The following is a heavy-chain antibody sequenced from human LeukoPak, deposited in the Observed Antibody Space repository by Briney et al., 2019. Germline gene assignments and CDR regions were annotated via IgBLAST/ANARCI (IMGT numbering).Heavy chain of an antibody. CDR2: ISRSGNTI. Sequence: GGSLRLSCAASGFTFSTYEMNWVRQAPGKGLEWVSFISRSGNTIYYADSVKGRFTISRDNAKNSLYLQMTSLRAEDTAVYYCARQSGTYYVASSSDYWGQGTLVTVSS. D-gene: IGHD1-26*01. V-gene: IGHV3-48*03. CDR1: GFTFSTYE. CDR3: ARQSGTYYVASSSDY. J-gene: IGHJ4*02.